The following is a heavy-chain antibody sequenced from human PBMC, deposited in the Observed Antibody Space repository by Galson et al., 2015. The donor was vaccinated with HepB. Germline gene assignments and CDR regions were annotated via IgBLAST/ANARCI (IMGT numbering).Heavy chain of an antibody. Sequence: SLRLSCAASGFTFSSYSMNWVCQAPGKGLEWVSSISSSSSYIYYADSVKGRFTISRDNAKNSLYLQMNSLRAEDTAVYYCAREMSAGIAAADPDYWGQGTLVTVSS. V-gene: IGHV3-21*01. J-gene: IGHJ4*02. CDR2: ISSSSSYI. CDR3: AREMSAGIAAADPDY. CDR1: GFTFSSYS. D-gene: IGHD6-13*01.